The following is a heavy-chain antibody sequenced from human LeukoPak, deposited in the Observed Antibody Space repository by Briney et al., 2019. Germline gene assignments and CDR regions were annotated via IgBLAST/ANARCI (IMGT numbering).Heavy chain of an antibody. CDR1: GGSISSGSYY. CDR3: ARESLEFRFFDF. J-gene: IGHJ4*02. CDR2: IYTTGRT. D-gene: IGHD1-1*01. V-gene: IGHV4-61*02. Sequence: SETLSLTCTVSGGSISSGSYYCSWIRQPAGKGLEWIGRIYTTGRTIYNPSLKSQVTISINTSKNQFSLKLTSVTATDTAMYYCARESLEFRFFDFWGQGALVTVSS.